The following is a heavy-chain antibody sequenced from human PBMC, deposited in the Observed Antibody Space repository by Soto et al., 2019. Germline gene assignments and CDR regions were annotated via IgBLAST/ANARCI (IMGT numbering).Heavy chain of an antibody. J-gene: IGHJ4*02. CDR2: TSSDGGTK. V-gene: IGHV3-30-3*01. Sequence: QVQLMESGGGVVQPGGSLRLSSETSGFAFSGYSMHWFRQAPGKGLEWVAVTSSDGGTKFYADSVKGRFTVSRDNAKNSLFLQMNGLRDEDTAVYYCARLPKGSTVTSWGQGTLVTVSS. CDR3: ARLPKGSTVTS. D-gene: IGHD4-17*01. CDR1: GFAFSGYS.